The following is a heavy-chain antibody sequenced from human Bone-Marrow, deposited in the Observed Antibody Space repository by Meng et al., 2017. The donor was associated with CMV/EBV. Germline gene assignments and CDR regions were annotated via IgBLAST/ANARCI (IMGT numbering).Heavy chain of an antibody. Sequence: GESLKISCAASGFTFSSYGMHWVRQAPGKGLEWVAFIRYDGSNKYYADSVKGRFTISRDNSKNTLYLQMKSLRAEDTAVYYCAKAPYDIVVVPAEDYGMDVWGQGTTVTVSS. CDR3: AKAPYDIVVVPAEDYGMDV. V-gene: IGHV3-30*02. J-gene: IGHJ6*02. CDR1: GFTFSSYG. CDR2: IRYDGSNK. D-gene: IGHD2-2*01.